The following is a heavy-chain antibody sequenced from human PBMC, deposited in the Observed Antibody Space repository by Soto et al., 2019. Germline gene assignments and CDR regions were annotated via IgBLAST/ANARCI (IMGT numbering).Heavy chain of an antibody. V-gene: IGHV3-74*01. D-gene: IGHD1-7*01. CDR3: AGSPGLSRISRTTLAA. J-gene: IGHJ5*01. CDR2: INGDGSST. CDR1: GFTFSSHW. Sequence: PGGSLRLACAASGFTFSSHWMHWVRQAPGKGLVWVSRINGDGSSTSYADSVKGRFTISRDSAKNMLYLQVNSLRADDTAVYYCAGSPGLSRISRTTLAAWGQGTLVTVSS.